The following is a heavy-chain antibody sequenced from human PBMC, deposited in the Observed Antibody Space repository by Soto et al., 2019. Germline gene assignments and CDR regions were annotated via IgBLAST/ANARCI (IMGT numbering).Heavy chain of an antibody. Sequence: GASVKVSCKASGYTFTSYFLHWVRQAPGQGLEWMGIINPSGGYTTYAQKLQGRVTMTSDTSTSTVYMELSSLRSEDTAVYYCARVSGSYLPFDYWGQGTLVTVSS. CDR3: ARVSGSYLPFDY. D-gene: IGHD1-26*01. CDR2: INPSGGYT. CDR1: GYTFTSYF. J-gene: IGHJ4*02. V-gene: IGHV1-46*04.